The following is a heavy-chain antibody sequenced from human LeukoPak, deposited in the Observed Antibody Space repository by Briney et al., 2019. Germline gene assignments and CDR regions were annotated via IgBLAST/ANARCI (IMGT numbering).Heavy chain of an antibody. J-gene: IGHJ6*04. CDR3: ARDARDIVVVPAALGYYYYGMDV. V-gene: IGHV3-30*04. CDR1: GFTFSSYA. CDR2: ISYDGSNK. Sequence: GGSLRLSCAASGFTFSSYAMHWVRQAPGKGLEWVAVISYDGSNKYYADSVKGRFTISRDNSKNTLYLQMNSLRAEDTAVYYCARDARDIVVVPAALGYYYYGMDVWGKGPTVPVSS. D-gene: IGHD2-2*01.